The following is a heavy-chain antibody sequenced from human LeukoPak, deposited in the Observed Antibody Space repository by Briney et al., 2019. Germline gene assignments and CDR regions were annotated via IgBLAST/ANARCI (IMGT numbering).Heavy chain of an antibody. J-gene: IGHJ4*02. CDR2: INSDGGST. Sequence: HPGGSLRLSCAASGFTFSSYWMHWVRQAPGKGLVWVSRINSDGGSTSYADSVKGRFTISRDNAKNTLYLQMNSLRAEDTAVYYCARGIAAAGPVDYWGQGTLVTVSS. D-gene: IGHD6-13*01. CDR1: GFTFSSYW. CDR3: ARGIAAAGPVDY. V-gene: IGHV3-74*01.